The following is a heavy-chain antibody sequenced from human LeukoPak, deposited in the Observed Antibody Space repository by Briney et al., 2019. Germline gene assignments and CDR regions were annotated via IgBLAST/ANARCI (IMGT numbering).Heavy chain of an antibody. J-gene: IGHJ4*02. CDR2: INHSGST. Sequence: KPSETLSLTCAVYGGSFSGYYWSWIRQPPGKGLEWIGEINHSGSTNYKTSLKSRATISVDTSKNQFSLKLSSMTAADTAVYYCARGRTTVTQYFDYRGQGTLVTVSS. CDR3: ARGRTTVTQYFDY. V-gene: IGHV4-34*01. CDR1: GGSFSGYY. D-gene: IGHD4-17*01.